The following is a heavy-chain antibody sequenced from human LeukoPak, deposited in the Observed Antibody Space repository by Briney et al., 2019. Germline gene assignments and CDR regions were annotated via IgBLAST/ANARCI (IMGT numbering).Heavy chain of an antibody. Sequence: GGSLRLSCAASGFTFDDYGMSWVRQAPGKGLEWVSGINWNGGSTGYADSVKGRFTISRDNAKSSLYLQMNSLRAEDTALYYCARGESPGIAVAATVGYWGQGTLVTVSS. J-gene: IGHJ4*02. V-gene: IGHV3-20*04. CDR3: ARGESPGIAVAATVGY. CDR1: GFTFDDYG. CDR2: INWNGGST. D-gene: IGHD6-19*01.